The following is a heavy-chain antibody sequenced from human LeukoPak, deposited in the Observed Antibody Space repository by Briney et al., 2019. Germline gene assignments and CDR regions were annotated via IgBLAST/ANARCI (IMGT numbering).Heavy chain of an antibody. Sequence: ASVKVSCKASGYTFTSYYMHWVRQAPGQGLEWMGIINPSGGSTSYAQKFQGRVTMTRDTSTSTVYMELSSLRSEDTAVYYCARGYGSGWYPSWYSYYYYMDVWGKGTTVTISS. V-gene: IGHV1-46*01. CDR2: INPSGGST. CDR3: ARGYGSGWYPSWYSYYYYMDV. D-gene: IGHD6-19*01. J-gene: IGHJ6*03. CDR1: GYTFTSYY.